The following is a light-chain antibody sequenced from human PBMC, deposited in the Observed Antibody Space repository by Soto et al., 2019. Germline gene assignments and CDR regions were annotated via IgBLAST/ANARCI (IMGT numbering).Light chain of an antibody. CDR2: RIT. CDR3: AAWDDSLGGVL. J-gene: IGLJ3*02. V-gene: IGLV1-47*01. CDR1: SSNIGRNY. Sequence: QSALTQLPSASGTPGQRVTISCSGNSSNIGRNYVNWYQVFPGSAPKLLIYRITQRPSGVPDRVSASKSGTSASLAISGLRPEDEADYYCAAWDDSLGGVLFGGGTKVTVL.